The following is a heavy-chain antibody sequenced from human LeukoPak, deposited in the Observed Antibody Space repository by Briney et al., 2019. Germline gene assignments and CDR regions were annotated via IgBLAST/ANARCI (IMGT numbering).Heavy chain of an antibody. D-gene: IGHD4-17*01. CDR2: IYNSMTT. CDR1: GYPFTTGYS. Sequence: PSETLSLTCTVSGYPFTTGYSWGWIRQPPGKGLEWIGNIYNSMTTYYNASLKSRATISVDTYKNQFSLALTSVTAADTGVYFCARASFPGDPPYYWGQGTLVTVSS. CDR3: ARASFPGDPPYY. J-gene: IGHJ4*02. V-gene: IGHV4-38-2*02.